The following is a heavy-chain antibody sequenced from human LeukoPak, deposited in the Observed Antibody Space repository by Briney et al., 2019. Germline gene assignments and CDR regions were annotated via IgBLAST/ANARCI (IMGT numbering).Heavy chain of an antibody. CDR1: GYIFTSYW. V-gene: IGHV5-51*01. J-gene: IGHJ6*02. CDR2: IYPGHSDT. CDR3: ARLFPYYYYGIDV. Sequence: KVGGSLQISCQGSGYIFTSYWIGWGRELAGKGEEGMGIIYPGHSDTSYLPSFQVHLPISPHKSITTAYLQWSSLKASDTAMYYCARLFPYYYYGIDVSGHGTTVTVSS.